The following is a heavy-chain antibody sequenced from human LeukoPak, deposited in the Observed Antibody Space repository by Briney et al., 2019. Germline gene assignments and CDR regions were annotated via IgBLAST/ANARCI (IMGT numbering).Heavy chain of an antibody. CDR3: AKDLGYCSSTTCYGFDY. CDR2: IVGSGGTT. V-gene: IGHV3-23*01. CDR1: GFTFSNYA. Sequence: GSLRLSCAASGFTFSNYAMSWVRQAPGKGLEWVSRIVGSGGTTYYADSVKGRFTIFRDNSKNTLYLQMNSLRAEDTAFYYCAKDLGYCSSTTCYGFDYWGQGTLVTVSS. D-gene: IGHD2-2*01. J-gene: IGHJ4*02.